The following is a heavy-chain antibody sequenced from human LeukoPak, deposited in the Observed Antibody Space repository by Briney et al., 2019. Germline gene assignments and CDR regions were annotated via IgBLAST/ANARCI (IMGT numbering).Heavy chain of an antibody. J-gene: IGHJ4*02. D-gene: IGHD5-18*01. CDR3: ARVHVGTDMVDVDY. Sequence: PGGSLRLSCAASGFTLSSYWMHWVRQAPGKGLVWVSRVNGDGRFTTYADSVKGRFTISRDTAKDTLYLQMNSLRAEDTAVYYCARVHVGTDMVDVDYWGQGTLVTVSS. CDR1: GFTLSSYW. CDR2: VNGDGRFT. V-gene: IGHV3-74*01.